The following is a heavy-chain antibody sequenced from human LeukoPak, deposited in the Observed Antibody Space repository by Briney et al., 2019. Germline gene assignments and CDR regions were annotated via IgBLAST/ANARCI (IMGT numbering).Heavy chain of an antibody. CDR1: GYTFTGYY. CDR2: INPNSGGT. CDR3: ARGLGAAAGTGWANSHYYYYYMDV. D-gene: IGHD6-13*01. J-gene: IGHJ6*03. Sequence: ASVKVSCKASGYTFTGYYMHWVRQAPGQGLEWMGWINPNSGGTNYAQKFQGRVTMTRDTSISTAYMELSRLRSDDTAVYYCARGLGAAAGTGWANSHYYYYYMDVWGKGTTVTVSS. V-gene: IGHV1-2*02.